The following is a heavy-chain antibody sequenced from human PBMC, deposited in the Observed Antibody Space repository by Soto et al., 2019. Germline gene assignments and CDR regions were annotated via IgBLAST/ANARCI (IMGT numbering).Heavy chain of an antibody. CDR2: ISYDGSNK. V-gene: IGHV3-30*18. D-gene: IGHD3-10*02. Sequence: PGGSLRLSCAASGFTFSSYGMHWVRQAPGKGLEWVAVISYDGSNKYYADSVKGRFTISRDNSKNTLYLQMNSLRAEDTAVYYCAKDRHPGGMFYYYGMDVWGQGTTVTVSS. J-gene: IGHJ6*02. CDR3: AKDRHPGGMFYYYGMDV. CDR1: GFTFSSYG.